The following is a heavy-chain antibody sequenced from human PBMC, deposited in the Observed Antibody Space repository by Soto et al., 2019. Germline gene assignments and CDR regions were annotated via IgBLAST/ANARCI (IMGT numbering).Heavy chain of an antibody. CDR2: IIPILGIA. CDR1: GGTFSSYT. CDR3: AMGAYGGKVHHYDYGMDV. D-gene: IGHD4-17*01. V-gene: IGHV1-69*02. Sequence: QVQLVQSGAEVKKPGSSVKVSCKASGGTFSSYTISWVRQAPGQGLEWMGRIIPILGIANYAQKFQGRVTFTADQSTTTAYMGMGSLRDEDTAVYYCAMGAYGGKVHHYDYGMDVWGHGTTVTVSS. J-gene: IGHJ6*02.